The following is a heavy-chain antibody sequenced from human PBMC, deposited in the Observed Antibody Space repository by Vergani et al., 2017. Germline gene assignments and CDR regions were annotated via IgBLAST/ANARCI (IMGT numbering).Heavy chain of an antibody. Sequence: QVQLQESGPGLVKPSETLSLTCTVSGGSISSYYWSWIRQPPGKGLEWIGYIYYSGSTNYNPSLKSRVTISVDTSKNQFSLKLSSVTAADTAVYYCARDSPWYFDLWGRATLVTVSS. V-gene: IGHV4-59*01. J-gene: IGHJ2*01. CDR3: ARDSPWYFDL. CDR2: IYYSGST. CDR1: GGSISSYY.